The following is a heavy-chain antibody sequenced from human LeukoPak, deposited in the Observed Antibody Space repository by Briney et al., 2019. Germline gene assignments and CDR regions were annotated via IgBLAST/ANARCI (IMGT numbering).Heavy chain of an antibody. CDR2: IIPILGIA. J-gene: IGHJ4*02. Sequence: GASVKVSCKASGGTFSSYAISWVRQAPGQGLEWMGRIIPILGIANYAQKFQGRVTITADKSTSTAYMELSSLRSEDTAVYYCARLLRLQEEAFDYWGQGTLVTVSS. V-gene: IGHV1-69*04. CDR1: GGTFSSYA. D-gene: IGHD5-12*01. CDR3: ARLLRLQEEAFDY.